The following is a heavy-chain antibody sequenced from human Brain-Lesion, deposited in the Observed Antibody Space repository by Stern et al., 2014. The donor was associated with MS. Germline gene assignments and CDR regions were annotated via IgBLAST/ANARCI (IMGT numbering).Heavy chain of an antibody. CDR2: VSYDGSNK. Sequence: VQLLESGGGVVQPGRPLRLSCVASGFTFGSCAMHWVRQAPGTGLGWVAGVSYDGSNKYYADSVKGRFTISRDNSQNTLYMQMSSLRPEDTAVYYCAKDRQYLTYFFDHWGQGSLVTVSS. CDR1: GFTFGSCA. D-gene: IGHD2/OR15-2a*01. J-gene: IGHJ5*02. CDR3: AKDRQYLTYFFDH. V-gene: IGHV3-30*18.